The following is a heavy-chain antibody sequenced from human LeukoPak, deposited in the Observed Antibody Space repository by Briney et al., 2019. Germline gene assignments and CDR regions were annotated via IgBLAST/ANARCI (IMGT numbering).Heavy chain of an antibody. CDR3: ARDLRGSNWFDP. Sequence: GGSLRLSCAASGFTVSTNYMSWVRQAPGKGLEWVSVLYRGGDTYYADSVKGRFTISRDTSKNTLYLQMNSLRAEDTAVYYCARDLRGSNWFDPWGQGTLVTVSS. CDR2: LYRGGDT. CDR1: GFTVSTNY. V-gene: IGHV3-53*01. D-gene: IGHD2-15*01. J-gene: IGHJ5*02.